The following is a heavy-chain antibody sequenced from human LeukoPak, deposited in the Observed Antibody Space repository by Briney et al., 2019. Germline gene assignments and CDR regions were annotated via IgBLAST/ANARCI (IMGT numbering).Heavy chain of an antibody. Sequence: SETLSLTCAVYGGSFSGYYWGWIRQPPGKGLWWIGEINNTGSTNFSTSPKSRVTISVDTSKNQFSLKRSSVTAADTAVYYCARAPTYYYDSSGYYRRGRYFDYWGQGTLVTVSS. CDR3: ARAPTYYYDSSGYYRRGRYFDY. CDR1: GGSFSGYY. D-gene: IGHD3-22*01. J-gene: IGHJ4*02. CDR2: INNTGST. V-gene: IGHV4-34*01.